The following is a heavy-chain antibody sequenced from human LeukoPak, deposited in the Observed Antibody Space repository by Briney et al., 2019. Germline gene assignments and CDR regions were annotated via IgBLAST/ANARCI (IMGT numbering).Heavy chain of an antibody. CDR2: ISGSGDFT. CDR3: TRGVYCSGGSCSLDY. D-gene: IGHD2-15*01. Sequence: GGSLRLSCAASGFTFDNYAMSWVRQAPGKGLEWVSTISGSGDFTYYADSVKGRFTISRDNSRNTLSLQISSLRAEDTALYYCTRGVYCSGGSCSLDYWGQGTLVTVSS. CDR1: GFTFDNYA. V-gene: IGHV3-23*01. J-gene: IGHJ4*02.